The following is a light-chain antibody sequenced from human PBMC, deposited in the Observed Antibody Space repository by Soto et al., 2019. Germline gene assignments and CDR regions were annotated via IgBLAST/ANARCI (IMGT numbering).Light chain of an antibody. Sequence: DIQMTQSPSTLSASVGDRVTITCRASQSISSWLAWYQQKPGKAPKLLIYDASSLESGVPSRFSGSGSGTKFPLTISSLQPDDFATYYCQQNNSYSPTFAQGTKVEIK. CDR1: QSISSW. V-gene: IGKV1-5*01. CDR2: DAS. J-gene: IGKJ1*01. CDR3: QQNNSYSPT.